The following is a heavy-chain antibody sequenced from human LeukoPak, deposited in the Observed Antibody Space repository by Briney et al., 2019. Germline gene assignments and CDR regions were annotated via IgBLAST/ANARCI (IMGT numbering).Heavy chain of an antibody. Sequence: GGSLRLSCAASGFTFSSYGMRWVRQAPGKGLEWVAVIWYDGSNKYYADSVKGRFTISRDNSKNTLYLQMNSLRAEDTAVYYCAKGPFLGVYYYYMDVWGKGTTVTVSS. CDR1: GFTFSSYG. CDR2: IWYDGSNK. J-gene: IGHJ6*03. CDR3: AKGPFLGVYYYYMDV. V-gene: IGHV3-33*06.